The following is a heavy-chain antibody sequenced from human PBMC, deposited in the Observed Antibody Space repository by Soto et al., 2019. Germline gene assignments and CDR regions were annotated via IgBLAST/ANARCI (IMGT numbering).Heavy chain of an antibody. CDR1: GFTFSSYA. CDR3: AKGGPVCSGGSCYSDY. CDR2: IRGSGGST. D-gene: IGHD2-15*01. Sequence: EVQLLESGGGLVQPGGSLRLSCAASGFTFSSYAMSWVRQAPGKGLEWVSAIRGSGGSTYYADSVKGRFTISRDNSKNTRYLQMNSLRAEDTAVYYCAKGGPVCSGGSCYSDYWGQGSLVTVSS. V-gene: IGHV3-23*01. J-gene: IGHJ4*02.